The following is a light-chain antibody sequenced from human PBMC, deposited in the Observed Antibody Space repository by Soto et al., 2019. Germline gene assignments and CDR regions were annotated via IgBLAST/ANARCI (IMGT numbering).Light chain of an antibody. J-gene: IGLJ2*01. CDR1: TSNIGHNY. Sequence: QSVLTQPPSVSAAPGQTVTISCSGGTSNIGHNYVSWYQQLPGTAPTLLIYGNDKRPSGIPDRFSGSKSGTSATLAITGLQTGDEADDYCATWGTNLSAVLGGGTKRTVL. CDR2: GND. V-gene: IGLV1-51*01. CDR3: ATWGTNLSAV.